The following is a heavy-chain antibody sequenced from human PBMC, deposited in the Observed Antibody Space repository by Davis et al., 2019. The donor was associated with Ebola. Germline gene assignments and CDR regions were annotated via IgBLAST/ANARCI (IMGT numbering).Heavy chain of an antibody. Sequence: PGGSLRLSCTVSGGSVSSGSYYWSWIRQPPGKGLEWIGYIYYSGSTNYNPSLKSRVTISADTSKNQFSLKLSSVTAADTAVYYCARALFGMDVWGQGTTVTVSS. CDR2: IYYSGST. CDR3: ARALFGMDV. V-gene: IGHV4-61*01. D-gene: IGHD3-10*01. J-gene: IGHJ6*02. CDR1: GGSVSSGSYY.